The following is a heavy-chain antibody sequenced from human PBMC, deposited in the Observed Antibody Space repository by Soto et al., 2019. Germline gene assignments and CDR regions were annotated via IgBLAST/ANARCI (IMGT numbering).Heavy chain of an antibody. Sequence: SVKVSCKASGGTFSSYAISWVRQAPGQGLEWVGGIIPIFGTANYAQKFQGRVTITADESTSTAYMELSSLRSEDTAVYYCARDRYCSGGSCYWLNWFDPWGQGTLVTVSS. CDR3: ARDRYCSGGSCYWLNWFDP. V-gene: IGHV1-69*13. CDR2: IIPIFGTA. J-gene: IGHJ5*02. CDR1: GGTFSSYA. D-gene: IGHD2-15*01.